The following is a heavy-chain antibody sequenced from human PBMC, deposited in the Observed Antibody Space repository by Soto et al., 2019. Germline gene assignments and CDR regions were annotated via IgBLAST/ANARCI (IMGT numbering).Heavy chain of an antibody. CDR2: ISSSSSYI. D-gene: IGHD3-10*01. CDR1: GFTFSSYS. CDR3: ARDLGDSGSYSPWWYFQH. J-gene: IGHJ1*01. V-gene: IGHV3-21*01. Sequence: GGSLRLSCAASGFTFSSYSMNWVRQAPGKGLEWVSSISSSSSYIYYADSVKGRFTIARDNAKNSLYLQMNSLRAEDTAVYSCARDLGDSGSYSPWWYFQHWGQGTLVTVSS.